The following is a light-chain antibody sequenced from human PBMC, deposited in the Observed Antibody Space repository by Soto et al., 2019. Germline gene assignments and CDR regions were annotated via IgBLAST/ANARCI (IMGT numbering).Light chain of an antibody. Sequence: EVVMTQSPATLSVSPGERVTLSCRASQSINAHLAWYQQKPGQAPRLLIHGASTRATGIPARFSGSGFGTEFFLSISSLQSEDFAVDYCQQYNTWLWTFGQGTKVEIQ. J-gene: IGKJ1*01. CDR1: QSINAH. CDR2: GAS. CDR3: QQYNTWLWT. V-gene: IGKV3-15*01.